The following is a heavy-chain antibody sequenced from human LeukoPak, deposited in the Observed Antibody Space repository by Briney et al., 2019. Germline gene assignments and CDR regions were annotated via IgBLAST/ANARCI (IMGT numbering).Heavy chain of an antibody. V-gene: IGHV4-34*01. J-gene: IGHJ5*02. CDR1: GGSFSGYY. D-gene: IGHD3-16*02. CDR3: ARDGGYDYVWGSYRYKTWFDP. CDR2: INHSGST. Sequence: PSETLSLTCAVYGGSFSGYYWSWIRQPPGKGLEWIGEINHSGSTNHNPSLKSRVTISVDTSKNQFSLKLSSVTAADTAVYYCARDGGYDYVWGSYRYKTWFDPWGQGTLVTVSS.